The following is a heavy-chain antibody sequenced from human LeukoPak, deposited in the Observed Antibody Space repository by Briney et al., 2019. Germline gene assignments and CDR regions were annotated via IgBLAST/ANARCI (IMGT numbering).Heavy chain of an antibody. Sequence: GGSLRLSCAASGFTFSSYSFNWVRQAPGKGLEWVSYINTVASNIYYADSVRGRFTISRENAKNSLWLQMNGLRAEGSAVYYGARVRSNSDRSGFYHYYDNWGQGTLVTVSS. D-gene: IGHD3-22*01. CDR2: INTVASNI. CDR3: ARVRSNSDRSGFYHYYDN. V-gene: IGHV3-48*04. J-gene: IGHJ4*02. CDR1: GFTFSSYS.